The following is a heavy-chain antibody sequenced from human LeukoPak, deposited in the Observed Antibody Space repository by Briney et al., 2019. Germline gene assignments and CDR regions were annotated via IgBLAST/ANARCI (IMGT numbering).Heavy chain of an antibody. CDR3: AIEEVGRSPYY. CDR2: INPNSGGT. Sequence: GASVKVSCKAAGFTFIYDVNWVRQAAGQGLEWMGWINPNSGGTNYAQKFQGWVTMTRDTSISTAYMELSRLRSDDTAVYYCAIEEVGRSPYYWGQGTLVTVSS. V-gene: IGHV1-2*04. CDR1: GFTFIYD. J-gene: IGHJ4*02. D-gene: IGHD1-26*01.